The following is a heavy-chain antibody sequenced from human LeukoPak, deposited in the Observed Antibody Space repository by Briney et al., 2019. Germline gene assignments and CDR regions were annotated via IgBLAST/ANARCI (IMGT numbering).Heavy chain of an antibody. J-gene: IGHJ3*02. D-gene: IGHD6-6*01. V-gene: IGHV1-3*01. Sequence: ASVKVSCKASGYTFTSYAVHWVRQAPGQRLEWMGWINAGNGNTKYSQKFQGRVTITRDTSASTAYMGLSSLRSEDTAVYYCARQDTARDAFDIWGQGTMVTVSS. CDR3: ARQDTARDAFDI. CDR2: INAGNGNT. CDR1: GYTFTSYA.